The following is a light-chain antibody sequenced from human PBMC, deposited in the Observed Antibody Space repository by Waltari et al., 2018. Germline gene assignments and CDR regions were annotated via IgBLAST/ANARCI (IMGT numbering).Light chain of an antibody. J-gene: IGKJ2*01. Sequence: TCRASQSITAHLNWFQQQPGRATKLLIHTASSLQSGVPSRFSGSGSGTHFTLTISGLQPEDFATYFCQQSYITPYTFGQGTKLEIK. V-gene: IGKV1-39*01. CDR2: TAS. CDR1: QSITAH. CDR3: QQSYITPYT.